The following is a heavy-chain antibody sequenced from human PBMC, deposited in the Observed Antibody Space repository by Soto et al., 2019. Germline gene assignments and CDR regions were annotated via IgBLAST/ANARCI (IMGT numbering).Heavy chain of an antibody. Sequence: QVQLVQSGAEVKKPGSSVKVSCKASGGTFSSYAITWVRQAPGQGLEWMGGIIPIFGTANYAQKFQGRVTITADEYKSTAYMELSSLRSEDTAVYYCARDRGPSSGYYPYWFDPWGQGTLVIVSS. CDR3: ARDRGPSSGYYPYWFDP. CDR1: GGTFSSYA. CDR2: IIPIFGTA. D-gene: IGHD3-22*01. V-gene: IGHV1-69*12. J-gene: IGHJ5*02.